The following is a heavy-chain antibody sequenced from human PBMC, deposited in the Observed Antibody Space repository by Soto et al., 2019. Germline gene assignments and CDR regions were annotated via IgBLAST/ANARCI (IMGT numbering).Heavy chain of an antibody. J-gene: IGHJ1*01. Sequence: PSETLSLTCAVSGYSISSGYYWAWIRQPPGKGLEWIGPIYHSGSTFHNPSLKSRVTISVDTSKNQFSLRLSSVTAADTAVYYCAVGYCSSASCSREYFQHWGQGTLVTVSS. CDR1: GYSISSGYY. D-gene: IGHD2-2*01. V-gene: IGHV4-38-2*01. CDR3: AVGYCSSASCSREYFQH. CDR2: IYHSGST.